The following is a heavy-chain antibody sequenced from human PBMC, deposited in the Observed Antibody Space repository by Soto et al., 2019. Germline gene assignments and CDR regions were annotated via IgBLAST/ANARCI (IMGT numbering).Heavy chain of an antibody. Sequence: QVQLVQSGAEVKKPGSSVKVSCKASGGTFSSYAISWVRQAPGQGLEWMGGIIPIFVTANYAQKFQGRVTITADESTSTAYMELSSLRSEDTAVYYCARDRRAYDYVWGSYRFNWFDPWGQGTLVTVSS. CDR1: GGTFSSYA. CDR3: ARDRRAYDYVWGSYRFNWFDP. J-gene: IGHJ5*02. CDR2: IIPIFVTA. D-gene: IGHD3-16*02. V-gene: IGHV1-69*01.